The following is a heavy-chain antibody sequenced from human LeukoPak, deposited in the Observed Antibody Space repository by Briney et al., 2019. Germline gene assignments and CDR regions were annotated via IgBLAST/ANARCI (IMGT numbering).Heavy chain of an antibody. J-gene: IGHJ4*02. D-gene: IGHD6-13*01. CDR1: GFTFSSYG. V-gene: IGHV3-30*02. Sequence: GGSLRLSCAASGFTFSSYGMYWVRQAPGKGLEWVAFIRYDGSNKYYADSVKGRFTISRDNSKNTLYLQMKSLRAEDTAVYYCAKIAAAGPGAYWGQGTLVTVSS. CDR3: AKIAAAGPGAY. CDR2: IRYDGSNK.